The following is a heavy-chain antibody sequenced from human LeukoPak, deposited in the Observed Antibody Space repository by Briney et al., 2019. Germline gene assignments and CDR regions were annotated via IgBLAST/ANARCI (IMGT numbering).Heavy chain of an antibody. V-gene: IGHV3-64*01. Sequence: GGSLRLSCAASGFTFSSYAMHWVRQAPGKGLEYVSAISSNGGSPYYANSVKGRFTISRDNSKSTLYLQMNSLRAEDTAVYYCASSYYYDSSGYWGQGTLVTVSS. CDR1: GFTFSSYA. CDR3: ASSYYYDSSGY. CDR2: ISSNGGSP. D-gene: IGHD3-22*01. J-gene: IGHJ4*02.